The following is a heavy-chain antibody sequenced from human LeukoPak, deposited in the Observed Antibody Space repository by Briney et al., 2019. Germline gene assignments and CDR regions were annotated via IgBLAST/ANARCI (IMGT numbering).Heavy chain of an antibody. CDR2: VYYSGST. Sequence: SETLSLTCTVSGGSISSSSYYWGWIRQPPGKGLEWIGNVYYSGSTYYNPSLKSRVTISVDTSKNQFSLKLSSVTAADTAVYYCARQRISSFSDYWGQGTLVTVSS. J-gene: IGHJ4*02. CDR3: ARQRISSFSDY. V-gene: IGHV4-39*01. D-gene: IGHD6-13*01. CDR1: GGSISSSSYY.